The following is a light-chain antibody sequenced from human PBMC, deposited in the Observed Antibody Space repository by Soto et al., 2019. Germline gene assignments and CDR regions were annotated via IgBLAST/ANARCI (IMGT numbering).Light chain of an antibody. V-gene: IGKV3-20*01. CDR3: QQYGTSPFA. CDR2: GAS. Sequence: EIVLTQSPGTLSLSPGERATLSCRASQSVSSSYLAWYQHKPGQAPRLLIYGASSRATGIPDRFSGSGSGTDFTLTISRLEPEDCAVYYCQQYGTSPFAFGGGTQVDIK. J-gene: IGKJ4*01. CDR1: QSVSSSY.